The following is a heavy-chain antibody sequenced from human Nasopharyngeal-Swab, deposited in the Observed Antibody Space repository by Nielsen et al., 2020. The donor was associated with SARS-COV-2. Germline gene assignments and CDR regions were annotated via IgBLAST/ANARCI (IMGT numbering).Heavy chain of an antibody. J-gene: IGHJ4*02. CDR2: TSGSGGST. Sequence: GGSLTLSCAASAPTFSSYAMSWVRQAPGKGLEWVSATSGSGGSTYYADSVKGRFTISRDNPENTLYLQMNSLRAEDTAVYYCAKVPSTVTTLPPDYWGQGTLVTVSS. CDR3: AKVPSTVTTLPPDY. D-gene: IGHD4-11*01. V-gene: IGHV3-23*01. CDR1: APTFSSYA.